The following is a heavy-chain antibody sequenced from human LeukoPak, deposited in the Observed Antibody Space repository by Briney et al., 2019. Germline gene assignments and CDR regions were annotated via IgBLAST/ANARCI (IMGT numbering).Heavy chain of an antibody. Sequence: GGSLRLSCAASGFTVSSNYMSWVRQAPGEGLEWVSVIYSGGSTYYADSVKGRFTISRDNSKNTLYLQMNSLRAEDTAVYYCASISSGWYDAFDIWGQGTMVTVSS. CDR1: GFTVSSNY. V-gene: IGHV3-53*01. J-gene: IGHJ3*02. D-gene: IGHD6-19*01. CDR3: ASISSGWYDAFDI. CDR2: IYSGGST.